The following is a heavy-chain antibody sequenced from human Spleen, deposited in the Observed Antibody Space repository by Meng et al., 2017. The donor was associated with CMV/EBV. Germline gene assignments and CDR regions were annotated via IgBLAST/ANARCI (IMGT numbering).Heavy chain of an antibody. CDR1: GGTFNSYA. V-gene: IGHV1-69*05. CDR2: ILTLFGTT. CDR3: ARAEEGFLQWLCED. J-gene: IGHJ4*02. D-gene: IGHD3-10*01. Sequence: SGGTFNSYAIRWVPQAPGPGLEWMGGILTLFGTTTYAPKFQDRVTITTDKSATTVHMELTSLRSEDTAVYYCARAEEGFLQWLCEDWGQGTLVTVSS.